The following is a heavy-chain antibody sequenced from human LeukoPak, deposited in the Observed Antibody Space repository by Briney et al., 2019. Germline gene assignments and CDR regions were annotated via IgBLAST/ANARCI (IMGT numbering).Heavy chain of an antibody. CDR3: ARNHIVTGTYFDS. D-gene: IGHD2-21*01. J-gene: IGHJ4*02. V-gene: IGHV4-4*07. CDR1: GDSISSYS. CDR2: IYASGYT. Sequence: SETLSLTCTVSGDSISSYSWSWVRQPAGKGLEWIGRIYASGYTDYDPSLRSRVTMSVDTSKNQFSLKLTSVTAADASVFFCARNHIVTGTYFDSWGPGTLVTVSS.